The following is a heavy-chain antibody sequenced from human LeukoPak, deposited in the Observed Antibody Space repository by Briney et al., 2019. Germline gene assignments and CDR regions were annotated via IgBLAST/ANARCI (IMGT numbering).Heavy chain of an antibody. CDR3: ARHAGSRIVGATTRYFDY. V-gene: IGHV1-69*06. D-gene: IGHD1-26*01. J-gene: IGHJ4*02. CDR2: IIAIFGTA. Sequence: ASVKVSCKASGYTFTSYAISWVRQAPGQGLEWMGGIIAIFGTANYAQKFQGRVTITADKSTSTAYMELSSLRSEDTAVYYCARHAGSRIVGATTRYFDYWGQGTLVTVSS. CDR1: GYTFTSYA.